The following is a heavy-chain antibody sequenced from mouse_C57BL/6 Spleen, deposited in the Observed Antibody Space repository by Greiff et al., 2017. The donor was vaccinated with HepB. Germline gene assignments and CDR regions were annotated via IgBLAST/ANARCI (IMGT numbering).Heavy chain of an antibody. CDR1: GFTFSDYG. CDR2: ISSGSSTI. Sequence: EVQGVESGGGLVKPGGSLKLSCAASGFTFSDYGMHWVRQAPEKGLEWVAYISSGSSTIYYADTVKGRFTISRDNAKNTLFLQMTSLRSEDTAMYYCARLISTTDYYAMDYWGQGTSVTVSS. J-gene: IGHJ4*01. CDR3: ARLISTTDYYAMDY. V-gene: IGHV5-17*01. D-gene: IGHD2-12*01.